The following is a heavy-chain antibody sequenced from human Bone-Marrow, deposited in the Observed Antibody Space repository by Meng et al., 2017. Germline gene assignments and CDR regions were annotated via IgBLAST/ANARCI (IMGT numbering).Heavy chain of an antibody. D-gene: IGHD1-26*01. V-gene: IGHV4-4*07. CDR3: AVGQKGGRYYEGMDV. Sequence: SETLSLTCTASGDSISSYYWSWIRQPAGKGLEWIGRIYPSGSTNYSPSLKNRITMSVDTSKNQVSLKLSSVTAADTAIYSCAVGQKGGRYYEGMDVWGQGTTVTVSS. CDR1: GDSISSYY. CDR2: IYPSGST. J-gene: IGHJ6*02.